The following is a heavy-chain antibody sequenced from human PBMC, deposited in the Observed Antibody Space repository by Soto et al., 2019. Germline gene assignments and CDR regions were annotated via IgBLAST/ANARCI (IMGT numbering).Heavy chain of an antibody. Sequence: SETLSLTCTVSGGSISSYYWSWIRQPPGKGLEWIGYIYYSGSTNYNPSIKSRVTISVDTSKNQFSLKLNSVTAADTAVYYCASYDILTGYQNAFDIWGQGTMVTVSS. CDR3: ASYDILTGYQNAFDI. CDR2: IYYSGST. D-gene: IGHD3-9*01. V-gene: IGHV4-59*08. CDR1: GGSISSYY. J-gene: IGHJ3*02.